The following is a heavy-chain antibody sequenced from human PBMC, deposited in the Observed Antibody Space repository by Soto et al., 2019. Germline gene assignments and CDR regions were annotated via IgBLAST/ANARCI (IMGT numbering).Heavy chain of an antibody. Sequence: QVHLVESGGGLVKPGGSLRVSCAASGFTFSDHYMTWIRQAPGKGLESVAYISGSGNSVNYAVSVKGRFTIYRDNAKNSLYLQMNSLRADDTAIYYCSREPRLMDVWGQGTTVTVSS. J-gene: IGHJ6*02. CDR3: SREPRLMDV. V-gene: IGHV3-11*01. CDR2: ISGSGNSV. D-gene: IGHD3-22*01. CDR1: GFTFSDHY.